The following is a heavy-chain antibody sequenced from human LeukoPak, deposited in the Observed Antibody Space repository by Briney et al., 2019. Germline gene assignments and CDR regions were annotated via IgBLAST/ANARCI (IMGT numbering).Heavy chain of an antibody. CDR2: IYYSGST. CDR3: ARHKYSSGWPPEGAFDI. J-gene: IGHJ3*02. D-gene: IGHD6-19*01. Sequence: SETPSLTCTVSGASISSTTYYWGWIRQPPRKGLEWIASIYYSGSTYYNPSLKIRVTISVDTSKNQFSLKLSSVTAADTAVYYCARHKYSSGWPPEGAFDIWGQGTMVTVSS. CDR1: GASISSTTYY. V-gene: IGHV4-39*01.